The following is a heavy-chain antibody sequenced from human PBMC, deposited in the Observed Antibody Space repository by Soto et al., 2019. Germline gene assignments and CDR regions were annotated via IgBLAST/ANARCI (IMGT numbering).Heavy chain of an antibody. D-gene: IGHD6-13*01. CDR1: GGSISSYY. CDR3: ARRTPIAAASPFDY. V-gene: IGHV4-4*07. J-gene: IGHJ4*02. Sequence: PWETLSLTCTVSGGSISSYYWSWIRQPAGKGLEWIGRIYTSGSTNYNPSLKSRVTMSVDTSKNQFSLKLSSVTAADTAVYYCARRTPIAAASPFDYWGQGTLVTVSS. CDR2: IYTSGST.